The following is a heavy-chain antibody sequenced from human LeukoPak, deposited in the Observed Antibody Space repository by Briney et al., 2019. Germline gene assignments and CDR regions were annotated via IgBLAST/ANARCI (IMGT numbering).Heavy chain of an antibody. J-gene: IGHJ4*02. CDR2: ISSSSSYI. CDR3: ARRSRRWAPLAFDY. CDR1: GFTFSSYS. D-gene: IGHD4-23*01. Sequence: GGSLRLSCAASGFTFSSYSMNWVRQAPGKGLEWVSSISSSSSYIYYADSVKGRFTISRDNAKNSLYLQMNSLRAEDTAVYYCARRSRRWAPLAFDYWGQGTLVTVSS. V-gene: IGHV3-21*01.